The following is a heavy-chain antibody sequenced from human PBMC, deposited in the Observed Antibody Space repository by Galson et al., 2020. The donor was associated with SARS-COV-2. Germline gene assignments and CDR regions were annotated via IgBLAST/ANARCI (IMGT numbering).Heavy chain of an antibody. Sequence: GESLKISCQASGYTFSAYYMHWVRQAPGQGLEWVGFINPSIGNTDYAQKFQGRVTMTRDTPTSTIYMELSSLRSDDTAVYWCVRVISDYDYDGFDYWGQGSLVTVSS. J-gene: IGHJ4*02. CDR1: GYTFSAYY. CDR2: INPSIGNT. D-gene: IGHD5-12*01. CDR3: VRVISDYDYDGFDY. V-gene: IGHV1-46*01.